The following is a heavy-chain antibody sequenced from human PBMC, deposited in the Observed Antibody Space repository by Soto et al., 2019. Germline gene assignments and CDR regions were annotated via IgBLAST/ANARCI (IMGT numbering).Heavy chain of an antibody. J-gene: IGHJ4*02. Sequence: EVQLVESGENLVQPGGSLRLSCAASGFTFSNYWIHWVRQAPGKGLVWVSRIKGDEITTNYADSVKGRFTISRDNAKNTVFLHMHSLRDEDTALYYCARGLYGAYGQDFWGQGILVTVSS. V-gene: IGHV3-74*01. CDR2: IKGDEITT. CDR1: GFTFSNYW. CDR3: ARGLYGAYGQDF. D-gene: IGHD4-17*01.